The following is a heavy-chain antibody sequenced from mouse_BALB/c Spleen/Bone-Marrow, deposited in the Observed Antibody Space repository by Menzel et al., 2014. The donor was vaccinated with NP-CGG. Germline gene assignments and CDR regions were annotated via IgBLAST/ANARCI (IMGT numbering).Heavy chain of an antibody. D-gene: IGHD2-14*01. Sequence: EVQLHKSGADLVKPGASVKLSCTASGFNIKDTYINWVRQRPEQGLEWIGRIDPANGNNKYDPKFQGKATITADTSSNTAYLQLSSLTSEDTVVYYCARDRGWYLDFWGAGTTVTVSS. J-gene: IGHJ1*01. V-gene: IGHV14-3*02. CDR2: IDPANGNN. CDR1: GFNIKDTY. CDR3: ARDRGWYLDF.